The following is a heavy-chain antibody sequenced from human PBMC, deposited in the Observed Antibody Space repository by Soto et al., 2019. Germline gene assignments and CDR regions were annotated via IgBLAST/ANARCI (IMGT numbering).Heavy chain of an antibody. V-gene: IGHV1-2*02. J-gene: IGHJ6*02. CDR1: GYTFSGYY. CDR3: ARSLTEGYCTITGCYTRPLYGMDV. Sequence: VASVKVSCKASGYTFSGYYIHWLRQAPGRGREGMGWINPNSGGTNYAQKFQGRGTVTRDTPPSTAYMELSRLTSDDTAVYYCARSLTEGYCTITGCYTRPLYGMDVWGQGTQVTVSS. D-gene: IGHD2-2*02. CDR2: INPNSGGT.